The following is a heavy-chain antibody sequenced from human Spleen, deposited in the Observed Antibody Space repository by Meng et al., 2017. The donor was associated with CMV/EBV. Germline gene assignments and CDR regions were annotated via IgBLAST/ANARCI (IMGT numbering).Heavy chain of an antibody. Sequence: SCAISGDSVSSNSATWNWIRQSPSRGLEWLGRTYYRSKWYNDYAVSVKSRITINPDTSKNQFSLQLNSVTPEDTAVYYCARDSRIVGATTVDYWGQGTLVTVSS. V-gene: IGHV6-1*01. CDR2: TYYRSKWYN. J-gene: IGHJ4*02. CDR1: GDSVSSNSAT. D-gene: IGHD1-26*01. CDR3: ARDSRIVGATTVDY.